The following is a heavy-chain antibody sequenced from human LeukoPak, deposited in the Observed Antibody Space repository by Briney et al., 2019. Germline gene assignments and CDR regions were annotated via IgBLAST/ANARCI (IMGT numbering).Heavy chain of an antibody. Sequence: ASVKVSCKTSGYTFTASYIHWVRQAPGQGLEWMGWINPYNGATIYAQKFQGRVTMTRDTSISTAYMELSRLRSDDTAVYYCATPHPLSDDTFDVWGRGTMITVSS. V-gene: IGHV1-2*02. CDR2: INPYNGAT. CDR3: ATPHPLSDDTFDV. CDR1: GYTFTASY. J-gene: IGHJ3*01.